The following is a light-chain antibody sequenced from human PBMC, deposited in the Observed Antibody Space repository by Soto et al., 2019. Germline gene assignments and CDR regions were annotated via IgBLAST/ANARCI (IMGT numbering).Light chain of an antibody. CDR3: AAWDDSVTGV. CDR1: SSNIGSEY. J-gene: IGLJ3*02. Sequence: QTVVTQPPSASGTPGQTVTISCSGSSSNIGSEYVYWYQQFPGTAPRLLIYNNNRRPSGVPDRFSGFKSGTSASLAISGLRSEDEADYYCAAWDDSVTGVFGGGTKLTVL. CDR2: NNN. V-gene: IGLV1-47*01.